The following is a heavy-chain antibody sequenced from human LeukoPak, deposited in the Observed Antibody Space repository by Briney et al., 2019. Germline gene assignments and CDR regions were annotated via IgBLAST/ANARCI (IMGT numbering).Heavy chain of an antibody. CDR2: INPNSGGT. Sequence: ASVKVSCKASGYTFTGYYMHWVRQAPGQGLGWMGWINPNSGGTNYAQKFQGRVTMTRDTSISTAYMELSRLRSDDTAVYYCARVCGSGSYSNWFDPWGQGTLVTVSS. D-gene: IGHD3-10*01. CDR3: ARVCGSGSYSNWFDP. CDR1: GYTFTGYY. V-gene: IGHV1-2*02. J-gene: IGHJ5*02.